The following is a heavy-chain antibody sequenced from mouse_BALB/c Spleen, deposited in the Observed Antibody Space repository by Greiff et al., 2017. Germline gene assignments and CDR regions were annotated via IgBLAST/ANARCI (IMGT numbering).Heavy chain of an antibody. J-gene: IGHJ2*01. CDR1: GFAFSSYD. Sequence: DVQLVESGGGLVKPGGSLKLSCAASGFAFSSYDMSWVRQTPEKRLEWVAYISSGGGSTYYPDTVKGRFTISRDNAKNTLYLQMSSLKSEDTAMYYCARYGKGRDYFDYWGQGTTLTVSS. V-gene: IGHV5-12-1*01. CDR3: ARYGKGRDYFDY. D-gene: IGHD2-1*01. CDR2: ISSGGGST.